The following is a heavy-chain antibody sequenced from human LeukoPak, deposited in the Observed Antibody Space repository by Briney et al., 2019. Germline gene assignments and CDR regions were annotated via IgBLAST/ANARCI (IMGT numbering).Heavy chain of an antibody. D-gene: IGHD3-3*01. Sequence: SETLSLTCTVSGGSLSSSSYYWGWIRQPPGKGLEWLGSIYYGGSIYYNPSFKSRVTISVDTSKNQFSLKLSSVTAADTAVYYCARHFLYDFWSGYPEVFDYWGQGALVTVSS. CDR1: GGSLSSSSYY. CDR2: IYYGGSI. CDR3: ARHFLYDFWSGYPEVFDY. J-gene: IGHJ4*02. V-gene: IGHV4-39*01.